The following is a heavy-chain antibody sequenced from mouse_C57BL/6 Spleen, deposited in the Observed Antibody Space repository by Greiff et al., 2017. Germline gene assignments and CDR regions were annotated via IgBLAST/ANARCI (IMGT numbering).Heavy chain of an antibody. Sequence: EVKLMESEGGLVQPGSSMKLSCTASGFTFSDYYMAWVRQVPEKGLEWVANINYDGSSTYYLDSLKSRFIISRDNAKNILYLQMSSLKSENTATYYCARADYDYDGGFAYWGQGTLVTVSA. D-gene: IGHD2-4*01. V-gene: IGHV5-16*01. CDR2: INYDGSST. CDR3: ARADYDYDGGFAY. CDR1: GFTFSDYY. J-gene: IGHJ3*01.